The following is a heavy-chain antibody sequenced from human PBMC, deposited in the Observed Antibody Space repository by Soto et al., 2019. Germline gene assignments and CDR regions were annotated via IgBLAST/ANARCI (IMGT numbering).Heavy chain of an antibody. Sequence: SGPTLVNPTQTLTLTCTFSGFSLSTSGLGVGWIRQPPGKALEWLALIYWNDDKRYSPSLKSRLTITKDTSKNQVVLTMTNMDHVDTATYYCANWYSSSWYDEFLDYWGQGPMVTV. CDR2: IYWNDDK. CDR3: ANWYSSSWYDEFLDY. V-gene: IGHV2-5*01. D-gene: IGHD6-13*01. J-gene: IGHJ4*02. CDR1: GFSLSTSGLG.